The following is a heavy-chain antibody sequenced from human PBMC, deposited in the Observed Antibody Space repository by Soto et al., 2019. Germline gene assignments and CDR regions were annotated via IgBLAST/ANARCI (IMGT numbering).Heavy chain of an antibody. CDR1: RFTFSNYA. J-gene: IGHJ4*02. CDR2: ISATGGNT. CDR3: AKGDDILTGPIFDY. D-gene: IGHD3-9*01. Sequence: GGSLRLSCAASRFTFSNYAMSWVRQAPGKGLEWVSTISATGGNTYYADSVKGRFTISRDNSKNTLFLQMNSLRAEDTAVYYCAKGDDILTGPIFDYWGQGNIVTVSS. V-gene: IGHV3-23*01.